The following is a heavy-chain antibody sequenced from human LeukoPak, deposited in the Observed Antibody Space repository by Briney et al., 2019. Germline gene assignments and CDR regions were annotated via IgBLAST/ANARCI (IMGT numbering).Heavy chain of an antibody. CDR1: GGTFGSYA. D-gene: IGHD6-6*01. CDR3: ARFRAEYSSSYYFDY. Sequence: SVKVSCKASGGTFGSYAISWVRQAPGQGLEWMGGIIPIFGTANYAQKFQGRVTITTDESTSTAYMELSSLRSEDTAVYYCARFRAEYSSSYYFDYWGQGTLVTVSS. CDR2: IIPIFGTA. J-gene: IGHJ4*02. V-gene: IGHV1-69*05.